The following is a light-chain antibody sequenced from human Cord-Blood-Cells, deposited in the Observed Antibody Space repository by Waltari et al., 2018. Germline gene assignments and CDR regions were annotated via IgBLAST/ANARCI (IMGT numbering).Light chain of an antibody. CDR3: QQSYSTPFT. J-gene: IGKJ3*01. CDR2: AAS. V-gene: IGKV1-39*01. Sequence: DIQMTQSPSSLSASVGDRVPITFRASQSISSYLNWYQQKPGKAPKLLIYAASSLQSGVPSRFSGSGSGTDFTLTISSLQPEDFATYYCQQSYSTPFTFGPGTKVDIK. CDR1: QSISSY.